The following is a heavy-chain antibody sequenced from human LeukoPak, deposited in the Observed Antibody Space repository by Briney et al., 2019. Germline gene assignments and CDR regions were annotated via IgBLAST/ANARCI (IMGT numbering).Heavy chain of an antibody. Sequence: GGSLRLSCAASGFTFSSYGMHWVRQAPGKGLEWVAAVWYDGTTKYYADCVRGRFTISRDNSKNTLHLQTNSLTAEDTAVYYCARDHEEVHDAFDIWGQGTMVTVSS. V-gene: IGHV3-33*01. CDR1: GFTFSSYG. J-gene: IGHJ3*02. CDR3: ARDHEEVHDAFDI. CDR2: VWYDGTTK. D-gene: IGHD3-10*01.